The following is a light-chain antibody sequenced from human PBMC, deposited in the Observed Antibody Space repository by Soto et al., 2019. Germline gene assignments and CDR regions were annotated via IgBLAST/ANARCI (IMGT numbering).Light chain of an antibody. CDR2: DVT. J-gene: IGLJ1*01. Sequence: QSALTQPRSVSGSPGQSVTISCTGTSSDVGGYDYVSWYQQHPGKAPKLMIYDVTKRPSGVPDRFSGYRSGNTASLTISVLQAEDDADYYCCSYAGTCTLDVFGTGTKVTVL. CDR1: SSDVGGYDY. V-gene: IGLV2-11*01. CDR3: CSYAGTCTLDV.